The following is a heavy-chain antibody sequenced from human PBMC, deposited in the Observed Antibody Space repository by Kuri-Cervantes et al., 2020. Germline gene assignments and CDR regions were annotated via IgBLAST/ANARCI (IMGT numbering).Heavy chain of an antibody. CDR1: GGTFSSYA. V-gene: IGHV1-69*13. D-gene: IGHD2-2*03. Sequence: SVKVSCRASGGTFSSYAISWVRQAPGQGLEWMGGIIPIFGTANYAQKFQGRVTITADESTSTAYMELSSLRSEDTAVYYCARGGYCSSTSCPPPDYYYYYMDVWGKGTTVTVSS. J-gene: IGHJ6*03. CDR2: IIPIFGTA. CDR3: ARGGYCSSTSCPPPDYYYYYMDV.